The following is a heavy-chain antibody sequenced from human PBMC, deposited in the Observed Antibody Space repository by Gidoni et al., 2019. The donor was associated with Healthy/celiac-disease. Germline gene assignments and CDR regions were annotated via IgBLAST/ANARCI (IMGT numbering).Heavy chain of an antibody. D-gene: IGHD2-15*01. Sequence: QLQLQESGPGLVKPSETLSLTCTVSGGSIRSSSYYWGWIRQPPGKGQEWIGSIYYSGSTYYNPSLKSRVTISVDTSKNQFSQKLSSVTAADTAVYYCARLERCSGGSCYQGLDYWGQGTLVTVSS. CDR1: GGSIRSSSYY. CDR3: ARLERCSGGSCYQGLDY. CDR2: IYYSGST. V-gene: IGHV4-39*01. J-gene: IGHJ4*02.